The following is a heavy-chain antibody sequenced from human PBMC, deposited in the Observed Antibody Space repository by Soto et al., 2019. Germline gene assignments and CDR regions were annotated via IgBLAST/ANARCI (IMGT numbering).Heavy chain of an antibody. D-gene: IGHD3-3*02. CDR3: ARGAFHNYYVDY. V-gene: IGHV3-74*01. Sequence: EVQLVESGGDSVQPGGSLRLSCADSAFTFSTYWMHWVRQAPGEGLVWVSRIKGDESSTSSADSVKGRFTISRDNAKNPLYLHMNSLRADDTAESYCARGAFHNYYVDYWGQGTLVTVSS. CDR1: AFTFSTYW. J-gene: IGHJ4*02. CDR2: IKGDESST.